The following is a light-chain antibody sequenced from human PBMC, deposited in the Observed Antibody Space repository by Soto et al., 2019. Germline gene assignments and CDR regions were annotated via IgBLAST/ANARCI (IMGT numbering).Light chain of an antibody. Sequence: DIQMTQSPSSLSASVGDRVTITCRASQSISSYLNWYQQQPGKAPKLLIYAASSLQSRVPSRFSGSGSGTEFTLTISNLQSEDLATYYCQQSYSNPPYNFGHVTKLEIK. CDR3: QQSYSNPPYN. J-gene: IGKJ2*01. CDR1: QSISSY. CDR2: AAS. V-gene: IGKV1-39*01.